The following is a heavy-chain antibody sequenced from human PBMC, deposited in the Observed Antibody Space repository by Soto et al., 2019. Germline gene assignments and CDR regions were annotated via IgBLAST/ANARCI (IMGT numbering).Heavy chain of an antibody. CDR1: GGSISSGGYY. Sequence: PSETLSLTCTVSGGSISSGGYYWSWIRQHPGKGLEWIGYIYYSGSTYYNPSLKSRVTISVDTSKNQFSLKLSSVTAADTAVYYCSRGKSAFTMLVVVHNRGAFDIWGQGTMVTVSS. J-gene: IGHJ3*02. CDR3: SRGKSAFTMLVVVHNRGAFDI. D-gene: IGHD3-22*01. V-gene: IGHV4-31*03. CDR2: IYYSGST.